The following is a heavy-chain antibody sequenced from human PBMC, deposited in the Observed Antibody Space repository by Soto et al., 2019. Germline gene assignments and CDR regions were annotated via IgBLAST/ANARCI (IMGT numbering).Heavy chain of an antibody. CDR1: GGSISSSSYY. Sequence: SETLSLTCTVSGGSISSSSYYWGWIRQPPGKGLEWIGSIYHSGSTYYNPSLKSRVTISVDTSKNQFSLKLSSVTAADTAVYYCARQIFNYNKYSSGWPGSWGQGTLVTVSS. D-gene: IGHD6-19*01. CDR3: ARQIFNYNKYSSGWPGS. V-gene: IGHV4-39*01. J-gene: IGHJ5*02. CDR2: IYHSGST.